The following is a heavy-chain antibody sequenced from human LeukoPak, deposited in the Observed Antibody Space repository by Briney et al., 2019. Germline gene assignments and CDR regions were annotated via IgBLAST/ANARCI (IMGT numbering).Heavy chain of an antibody. V-gene: IGHV3-23*01. CDR3: AKGDVRSDFDS. D-gene: IGHD3-3*01. CDR1: GFTFSSYA. CDR2: ISGSGGTT. J-gene: IGHJ4*02. Sequence: GGSLRLSCAASGFTFSSYAMSWVRQAPGKGLEWVSSISGSGGTTYYADSVKGRFTISRDNSKNTVYLQMNYLRAGGTAVYYCAKGDVRSDFDSWGQGTLVTVSS.